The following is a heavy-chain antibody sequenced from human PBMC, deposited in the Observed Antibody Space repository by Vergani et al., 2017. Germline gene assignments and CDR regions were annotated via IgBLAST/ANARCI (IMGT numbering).Heavy chain of an antibody. Sequence: EVQLVESGGGLVQPGGSLRLSCAASGFMFSNYWMNWVRQAPGKGLEWVANIKQDGSEKYYVDSVRGRFTISRDNAKNSLYLQMNSLRAEDTAVYYCARGHPVGSYWGQGTLVTVSS. CDR1: GFMFSNYW. CDR2: IKQDGSEK. J-gene: IGHJ4*02. V-gene: IGHV3-7*01. CDR3: ARGHPVGSY. D-gene: IGHD1-26*01.